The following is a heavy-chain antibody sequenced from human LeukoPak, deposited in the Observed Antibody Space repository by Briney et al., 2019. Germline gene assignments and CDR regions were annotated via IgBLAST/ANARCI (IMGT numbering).Heavy chain of an antibody. J-gene: IGHJ5*02. CDR2: ISGSGGST. CDR1: GFTFSSYA. D-gene: IGHD3-22*01. V-gene: IGHV3-23*01. CDR3: AKDPYYYDSSGLNWFDP. Sequence: QPGGSLRLSCAASGFTFSSYAMSWVRQAPGKGLEWVSAISGSGGSTYYADSVKGRFTISRDNSKNTLYLQMNSLRAEDTAVYYCAKDPYYYDSSGLNWFDPWGQGTLVTVSS.